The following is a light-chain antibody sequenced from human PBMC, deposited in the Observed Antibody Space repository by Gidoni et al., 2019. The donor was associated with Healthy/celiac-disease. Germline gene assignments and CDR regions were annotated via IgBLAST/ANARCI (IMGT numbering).Light chain of an antibody. V-gene: IGKV3-11*01. CDR1: QSVSSY. Sequence: EIVFTQSPATLSLSPGERATLSCRASQSVSSYLAWYQQKPGQAPRLLIYDASNRATGIPARFSGSGSGTEFTLTISSLEPEDFAVYYCQQRSNWPPRFTFGPGTKVDIK. CDR2: DAS. J-gene: IGKJ3*01. CDR3: QQRSNWPPRFT.